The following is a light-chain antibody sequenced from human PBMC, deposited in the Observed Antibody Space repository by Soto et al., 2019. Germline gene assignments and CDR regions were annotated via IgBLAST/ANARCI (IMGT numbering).Light chain of an antibody. CDR1: QSVSSY. CDR3: QQRSHWPPA. Sequence: EIVLTQSPATLSLSPGERATLSCRASQSVSSYLAWYQQKPGQAPRLLIYDASNMATGIPARFSGSGSGTDFTLTISSLEPEDFAVYYCQQRSHWPPAFGQGTKVEIK. CDR2: DAS. J-gene: IGKJ2*01. V-gene: IGKV3-11*01.